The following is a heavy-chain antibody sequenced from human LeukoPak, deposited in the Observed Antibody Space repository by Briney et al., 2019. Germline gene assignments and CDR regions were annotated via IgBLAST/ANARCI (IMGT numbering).Heavy chain of an antibody. J-gene: IGHJ5*02. CDR3: ARERGGLYNWFDP. V-gene: IGHV3-53*01. Sequence: GGSLGLSCAASGFTVSSNYMSWVRQAPGKGLEWVSVIYSGGSTYYADSVKGRFTISRDNSKNTLYLQMNSLRAEDTAVYYCARERGGLYNWFDPWGQGTLVTVSS. D-gene: IGHD3-16*01. CDR1: GFTVSSNY. CDR2: IYSGGST.